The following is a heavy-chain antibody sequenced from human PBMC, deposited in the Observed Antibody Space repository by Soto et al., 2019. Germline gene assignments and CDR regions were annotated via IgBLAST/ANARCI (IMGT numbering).Heavy chain of an antibody. Sequence: QVQLVQSGAEVKKPGSSVKVSCKASGGTFSSDTITWVRQAPGQGLEWMGGIIPISDSAHYAQNFQDRLTITADESTSTVYMELSSLGSEDTAVYYCATLVPAPIKLYPRLGWFDPWGQGTLVTVSS. V-gene: IGHV1-69*01. CDR2: IIPISDSA. CDR1: GGTFSSDT. J-gene: IGHJ5*02. CDR3: ATLVPAPIKLYPRLGWFDP. D-gene: IGHD2-2*02.